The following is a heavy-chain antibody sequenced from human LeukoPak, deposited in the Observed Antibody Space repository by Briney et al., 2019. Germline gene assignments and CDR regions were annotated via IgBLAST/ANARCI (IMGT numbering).Heavy chain of an antibody. Sequence: GGSLRLSCAASGFTFSSYTMNWVRQAPGKGLEWVSSISTSSSYIYYADSVKGRFTISRDNAKNSLYLQMNSLRAEDTAVYYCARDLDYYGSGSSDYYFDYWGQGTLVTVSS. J-gene: IGHJ4*02. D-gene: IGHD3-10*01. CDR1: GFTFSSYT. V-gene: IGHV3-21*01. CDR2: ISTSSSYI. CDR3: ARDLDYYGSGSSDYYFDY.